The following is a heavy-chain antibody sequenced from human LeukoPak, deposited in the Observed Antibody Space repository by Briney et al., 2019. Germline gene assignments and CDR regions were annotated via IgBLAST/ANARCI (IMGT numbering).Heavy chain of an antibody. CDR1: GFTFSSYG. J-gene: IGHJ3*02. CDR2: IRYDGSNK. Sequence: GGSLRLSCAASGFTFSSYGMHWVRQAPGKGLEWVAFIRYDGSNKYYADSVKGRFTISRDNSKNTLYLQMNSLRAEDTAVYYCAKALSGGEQRDAFDIWGQRTVVTVSS. CDR3: AKALSGGEQRDAFDI. V-gene: IGHV3-30*02. D-gene: IGHD3-10*01.